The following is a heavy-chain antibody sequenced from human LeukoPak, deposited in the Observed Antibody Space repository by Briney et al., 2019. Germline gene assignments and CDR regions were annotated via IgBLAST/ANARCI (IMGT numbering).Heavy chain of an antibody. D-gene: IGHD6-6*01. V-gene: IGHV3-72*01. CDR3: LSPSIGGTFEI. J-gene: IGHJ3*02. CDR2: TRNKAKSYST. CDR1: AFTFSDHY. Sequence: GGSLRLSCVASAFTFSDHYMEWVRQAPAKGLEWVGRTRNKAKSYSTDYAASVKGRFTISRDDSKNSLNLQMNSLKTEDTAVYYCLSPSIGGTFEIWGQGTMVTVSS.